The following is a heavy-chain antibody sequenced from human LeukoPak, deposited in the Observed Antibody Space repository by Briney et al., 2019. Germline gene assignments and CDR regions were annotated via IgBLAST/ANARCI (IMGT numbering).Heavy chain of an antibody. J-gene: IGHJ3*02. CDR1: GGSISSSSYY. D-gene: IGHD3-9*01. Sequence: SETLSLTCTVSGGSISSSSYYWGWIRQPPGKGLEWIGYIYYSGSTNYNPSLKSRVTISVDTSKNQFSLKLSSVTAADTAVYYCARGSNYDILTGLPTVDRAFDIWGQGTMVTVSS. CDR3: ARGSNYDILTGLPTVDRAFDI. CDR2: IYYSGST. V-gene: IGHV4-39*07.